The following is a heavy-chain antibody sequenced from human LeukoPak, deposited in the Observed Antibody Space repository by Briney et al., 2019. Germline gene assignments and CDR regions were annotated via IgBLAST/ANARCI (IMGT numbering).Heavy chain of an antibody. CDR3: ARLRYFDSSDYYYYMDV. Sequence: ASVKVSCKASGYTFTGYFMHWVRQAPGQGLEWMGWINPNSGGTNYAQKFQGRVTMTRNTSISTAYMELSNLRSEDTAVYYCARLRYFDSSDYYYYMDVWGKGTTVTISS. V-gene: IGHV1-2*02. D-gene: IGHD3-9*01. J-gene: IGHJ6*03. CDR2: INPNSGGT. CDR1: GYTFTGYF.